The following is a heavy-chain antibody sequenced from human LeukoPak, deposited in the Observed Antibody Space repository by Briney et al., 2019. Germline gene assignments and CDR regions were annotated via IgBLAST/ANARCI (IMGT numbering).Heavy chain of an antibody. CDR3: AREAHCSSTSCSYVDY. CDR1: GYSISSGGYY. V-gene: IGHV4-31*11. J-gene: IGHJ4*02. CDR2: IYYSGST. Sequence: SETLSLTCAVSGYSISSGGYYWSWIRQHPGKGLEWIGYIYYSGSTYYNPSLKSRVTISVDTSKNQFSLKLSSVTAADTAVYYCAREAHCSSTSCSYVDYWGQGTLVTVSS. D-gene: IGHD2-2*01.